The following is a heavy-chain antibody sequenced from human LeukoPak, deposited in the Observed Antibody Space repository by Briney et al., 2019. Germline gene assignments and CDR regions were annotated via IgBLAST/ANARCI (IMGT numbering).Heavy chain of an antibody. CDR3: ARSFYFGLGNFNYLDY. CDR1: GYTFTSYA. CDR2: INPNSGGT. D-gene: IGHD3-10*01. Sequence: EASVKVSCKASGYTFTSYAMNWVRQAPGQGLEWMGWINPNSGGTSYAQNFQGRVTMTRDTSISTAYMELNSLRSDDTAFYYCARSFYFGLGNFNYLDYWGQGTLVIVSS. V-gene: IGHV1-2*02. J-gene: IGHJ4*02.